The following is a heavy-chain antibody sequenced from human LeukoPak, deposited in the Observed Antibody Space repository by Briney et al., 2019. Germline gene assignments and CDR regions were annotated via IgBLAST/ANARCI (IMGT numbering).Heavy chain of an antibody. D-gene: IGHD2-2*01. CDR1: GGSISTYY. CDR3: ARAPTAYCLSTNCQPYFDY. J-gene: IGHJ4*02. V-gene: IGHV4-4*07. Sequence: PSETLSLTCTVSGGSISTYYWSWIRQPTGKGLAWIGRIYTGGSTNYNPSLKSRVTLSIETPKNQFSLELTSVTAADTAVYYCARAPTAYCLSTNCQPYFDYWGQGILVIVSS. CDR2: IYTGGST.